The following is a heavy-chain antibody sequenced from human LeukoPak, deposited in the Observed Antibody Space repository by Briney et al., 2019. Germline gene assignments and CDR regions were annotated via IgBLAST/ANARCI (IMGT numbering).Heavy chain of an antibody. V-gene: IGHV4-4*09. J-gene: IGHJ5*02. CDR2: THPSVNT. CDR3: ARKAPKKGWFDP. Sequence: PSETLSLTCTVSGASNNSYYWSWIRQPPGKGLEWIGYTHPSVNTNYSPSLKSRVTISMDTSTNQFSLKVRSVTAADTAVYYCARKAPKKGWFDPWGQGTLVTVSS. CDR1: GASNNSYY.